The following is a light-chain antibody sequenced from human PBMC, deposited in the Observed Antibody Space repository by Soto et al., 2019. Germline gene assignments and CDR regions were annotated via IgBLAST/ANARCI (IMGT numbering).Light chain of an antibody. J-gene: IGKJ4*01. CDR1: QNIGTY. CDR2: DAS. CDR3: QQRRNWPVT. V-gene: IGKV3-11*01. Sequence: EIVLAQSPATPSLSPGGGATLSCRASQNIGTYLAWYQQKGGQAPRLVIFDASSRASGVPARFSGSGSGTDFTLAISSLEPEDFAIYYCQQRRNWPVTFGGGTKVDI.